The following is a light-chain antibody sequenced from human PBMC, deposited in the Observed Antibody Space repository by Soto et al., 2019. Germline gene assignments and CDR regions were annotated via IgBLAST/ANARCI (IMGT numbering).Light chain of an antibody. J-gene: IGLJ1*01. CDR3: SSYATSSTLV. CDR1: SSDVGRYNY. V-gene: IGLV2-14*01. Sequence: QSVLAQAASVSGSAGQSITISCTGTSSDVGRYNYVAWYQQHPGKAPKVLIFEVSNRPSEVSSRFSGSKSGNTASLNISGLQAEDEADYYCSSYATSSTLVFGTGTKVTVL. CDR2: EVS.